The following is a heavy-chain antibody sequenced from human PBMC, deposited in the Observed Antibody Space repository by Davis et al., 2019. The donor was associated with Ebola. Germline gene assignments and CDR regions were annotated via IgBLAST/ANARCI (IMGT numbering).Heavy chain of an antibody. V-gene: IGHV3-7*03. CDR1: GFTFSNYW. CDR3: VRDGWGSLFDN. CDR2: IKEDGSVN. J-gene: IGHJ4*02. Sequence: GESLKISCTASGFTFSNYWMAWGRQAPGKGLEWVAHIKEDGSVNDYVDSVKGRFTISSDNSKNSVYLQMNSLGVEDTAVYYCVRDGWGSLFDNWGQGTLVTVSS. D-gene: IGHD7-27*01.